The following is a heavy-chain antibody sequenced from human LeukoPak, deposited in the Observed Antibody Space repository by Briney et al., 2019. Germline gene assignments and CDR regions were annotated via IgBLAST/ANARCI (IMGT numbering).Heavy chain of an antibody. J-gene: IGHJ4*02. D-gene: IGHD2-8*02. CDR2: IFPSGGEI. CDR1: GFTFSTFA. Sequence: GGSLRLSCAASGFTFSTFAMIWVRQPPGKGLEWVSSIFPSGGEIHYADSVRGRFTISRDNSKSTLSLQMNSLRAEDTAIYYCATYRQVLLPFESWGQGTLVTDSS. V-gene: IGHV3-23*01. CDR3: ATYRQVLLPFES.